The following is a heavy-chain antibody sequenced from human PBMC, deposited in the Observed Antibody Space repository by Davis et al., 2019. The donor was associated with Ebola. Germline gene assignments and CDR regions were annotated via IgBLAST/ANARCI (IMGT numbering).Heavy chain of an antibody. CDR1: GFTFSSYA. Sequence: GESLKISCAASGFTFSSYAMHWVRQAPGKGLEWVAVISYDGSNKYYADSVKGRFTISRDNSKNTLYLQMNSLRTEDTAVYYCARPCSSGWFGGTRDYWGQGTLVTVSS. J-gene: IGHJ4*02. D-gene: IGHD6-19*01. CDR2: ISYDGSNK. CDR3: ARPCSSGWFGGTRDY. V-gene: IGHV3-30-3*01.